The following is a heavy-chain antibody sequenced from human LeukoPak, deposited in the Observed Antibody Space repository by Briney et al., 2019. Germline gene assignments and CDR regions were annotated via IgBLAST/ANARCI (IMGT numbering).Heavy chain of an antibody. CDR3: ARMDIGLVRD. Sequence: GGSLRLSCSASGFTFSRYWMSWVRQAPGKGLEWVANIKQDGSEKYYVDSVKGRFTISRDNAKNSLSLQMNSLRAEDTAVYYCARMDIGLVRDWGQGTLVTDAS. D-gene: IGHD3-10*01. CDR2: IKQDGSEK. CDR1: GFTFSRYW. V-gene: IGHV3-7*01. J-gene: IGHJ4*02.